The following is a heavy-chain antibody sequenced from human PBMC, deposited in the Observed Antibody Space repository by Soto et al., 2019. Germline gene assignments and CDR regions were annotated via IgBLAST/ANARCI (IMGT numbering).Heavy chain of an antibody. CDR3: ARSGGPGYYYYYGMDV. CDR1: GYSISSGYY. Sequence: LSLTCAVSGYSISSGYYCGWIRQPPGKGLEWIGSIYHSGSTYYNPSLKSRVTISVDTSKNQFSLKLSSVTAADTAVYYCARSGGPGYYYYYGMDVWGQGTTVTVSS. J-gene: IGHJ6*02. D-gene: IGHD3-10*01. V-gene: IGHV4-38-2*01. CDR2: IYHSGST.